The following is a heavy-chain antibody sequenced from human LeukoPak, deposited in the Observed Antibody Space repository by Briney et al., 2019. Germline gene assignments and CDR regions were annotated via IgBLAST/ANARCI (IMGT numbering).Heavy chain of an antibody. CDR2: IYHSGST. J-gene: IGHJ6*03. CDR1: GYSISSGYY. CDR3: ARRPWLWSGETHYYMDV. V-gene: IGHV4-38-2*01. D-gene: IGHD3-10*01. Sequence: SETLSLTCAVSGYSISSGYYWGWIRQPPGKGLEWIGSIYHSGSTYYNPSLKSRVTISVDTSKNQFSLKLSPVTAADTAVYYCARRPWLWSGETHYYMDVWGKGTTVTVSS.